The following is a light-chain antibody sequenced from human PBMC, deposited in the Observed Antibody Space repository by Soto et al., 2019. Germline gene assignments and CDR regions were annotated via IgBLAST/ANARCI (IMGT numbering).Light chain of an antibody. V-gene: IGKV3-20*01. CDR2: AAS. J-gene: IGKJ1*01. Sequence: PGTLSPSKGESATLSCRAGQSVSNNYSAWHQKTHSQAPRLLIHAASNKATGLLNSFSGRGSATDFPLTISIQAHDDIAVYYCQQNGNSGTFGQGTEVDIK. CDR3: QQNGNSGT. CDR1: QSVSNNY.